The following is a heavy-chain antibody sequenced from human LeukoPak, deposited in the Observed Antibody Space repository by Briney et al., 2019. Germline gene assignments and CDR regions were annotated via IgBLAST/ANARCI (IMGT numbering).Heavy chain of an antibody. V-gene: IGHV1-2*02. J-gene: IGHJ3*02. CDR3: AREMSPQAFDI. Sequence: GASVKVSCKASGYTFTGYYMHWVRQAPGQGLEWMGWINPNSGGANYAQKFQGRVTMTRDASISTAYMELSRLRSDDTAVYYCAREMSPQAFDIWGQGTMVTVSS. CDR1: GYTFTGYY. CDR2: INPNSGGA.